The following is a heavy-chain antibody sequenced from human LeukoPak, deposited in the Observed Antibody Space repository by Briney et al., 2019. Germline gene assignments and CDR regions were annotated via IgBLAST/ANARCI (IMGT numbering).Heavy chain of an antibody. CDR3: AKGEYYYDSSGYYFDY. Sequence: GGSLRLSCAASGFTFSSYAMSWVRQAPGKGLEWVSAISGSGGSTYYADSVKGRFTISRDSSKNTLYLQMNSLRAEDTAVYYCAKGEYYYDSSGYYFDYWGQGTLVTVSS. V-gene: IGHV3-23*01. J-gene: IGHJ4*02. CDR1: GFTFSSYA. D-gene: IGHD3-22*01. CDR2: ISGSGGST.